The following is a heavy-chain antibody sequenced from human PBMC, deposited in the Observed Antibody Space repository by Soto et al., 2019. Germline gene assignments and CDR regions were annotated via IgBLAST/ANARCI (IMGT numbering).Heavy chain of an antibody. D-gene: IGHD6-6*01. Sequence: GGSLRLSCSAFGFTVSDNYMSWVRQAPGKRLEWVSVIYSSGSTYYPDSVKGRFTISRDNSKNTLYLQMNSLRAEDTAVYYCAKSITARPFGYWGQGALVTVSS. CDR2: IYSSGST. CDR1: GFTVSDNY. V-gene: IGHV3-66*01. J-gene: IGHJ4*02. CDR3: AKSITARPFGY.